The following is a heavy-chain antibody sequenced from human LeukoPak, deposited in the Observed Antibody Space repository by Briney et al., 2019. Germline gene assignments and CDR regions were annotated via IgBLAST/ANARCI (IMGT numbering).Heavy chain of an antibody. V-gene: IGHV3-74*01. CDR1: GFTFSSYW. D-gene: IGHD6-13*01. CDR2: INSGGSST. Sequence: GGSLRLSCAASGFTFSSYWMHWVRQAPGKGLVRVSRINSGGSSTSYADSVKGRFTISRDNAKNTLYLQMNSLRAEDTAVYYCARAFIAAAGTDYWGQGTLVTVSS. J-gene: IGHJ4*02. CDR3: ARAFIAAAGTDY.